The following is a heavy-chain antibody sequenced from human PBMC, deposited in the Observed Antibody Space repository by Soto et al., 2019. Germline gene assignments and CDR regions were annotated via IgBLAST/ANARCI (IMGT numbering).Heavy chain of an antibody. J-gene: IGHJ3*02. Sequence: QGQLLQSGDEVKKPGASVRVSCRASGSDFTSYGISWVRQAPGQGLEWVSWISAYNGKRDTAQKFQGRVTMTLDTSTDTAHMELGDLTSADTAVYYCARGRIVASIHDAFEIWGQGTMVAVSS. V-gene: IGHV1-18*01. CDR3: ARGRIVASIHDAFEI. CDR1: GSDFTSYG. D-gene: IGHD2-21*01. CDR2: ISAYNGKR.